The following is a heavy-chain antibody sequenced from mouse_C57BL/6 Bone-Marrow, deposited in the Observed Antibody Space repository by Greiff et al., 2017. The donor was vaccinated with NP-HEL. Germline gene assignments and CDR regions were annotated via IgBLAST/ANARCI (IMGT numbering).Heavy chain of an antibody. J-gene: IGHJ1*03. CDR1: GFTFSDFY. CDR2: SRNKANDYTT. V-gene: IGHV7-1*01. Sequence: DVQLVESGGGLVQSGRSLRLSCATSGFTFSDFYMEWVRQAPGKGLEWIAASRNKANDYTTAYSASVQGRFIVSSDTSQSIPYLQMNALGAEDTAIDYGARDGDWDGRYVDVWGTGTTVTVSS. CDR3: ARDGDWDGRYVDV. D-gene: IGHD4-1*01.